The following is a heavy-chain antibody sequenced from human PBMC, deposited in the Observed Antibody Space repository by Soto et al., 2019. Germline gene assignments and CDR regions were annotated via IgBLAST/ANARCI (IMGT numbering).Heavy chain of an antibody. CDR2: IDWDDDK. Sequence: ESGPTLVNPTQTLTLTCTFSGFSLSTSGMCVSWIRQPPGKALEWLARIDWDDDKYYSTSLKTRLTISKDTSKNQVVLTMTNMDPVDTATYYCARIGASAYYYYYYMDVWGKGTTVTVSS. J-gene: IGHJ6*03. CDR1: GFSLSTSGMC. V-gene: IGHV2-70*11. D-gene: IGHD3-10*01. CDR3: ARIGASAYYYYYYMDV.